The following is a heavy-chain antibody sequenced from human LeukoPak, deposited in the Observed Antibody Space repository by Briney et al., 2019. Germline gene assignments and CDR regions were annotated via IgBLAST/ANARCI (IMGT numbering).Heavy chain of an antibody. D-gene: IGHD3-10*01. CDR2: IFYDGSIQ. Sequence: GSLRLSCAASGFTFSNYAMHWVRQAPGKGLEWVAVIFYDGSIQYYADSVRGRFTISRDNSKNTLYLQMNSLRAEDMAVYYCARDRWFGENWFDPWGQGTLVTVSS. CDR1: GFTFSNYA. V-gene: IGHV3-30*14. CDR3: ARDRWFGENWFDP. J-gene: IGHJ5*02.